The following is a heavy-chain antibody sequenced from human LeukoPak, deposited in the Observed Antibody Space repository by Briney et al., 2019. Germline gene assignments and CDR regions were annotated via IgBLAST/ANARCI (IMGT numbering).Heavy chain of an antibody. CDR2: MNPNSGNT. Sequence: GASVKVSCKASGGTFSSYAINWVRQATGQGLEWMGWMNPNSGNTGYAQKFQGRVTMTRNTSISTAYMELSSLRSEDTAVYYCARRSRRVIGYYGSGSYSGLFDYWGQGTLVTVSS. J-gene: IGHJ4*02. CDR3: ARRSRRVIGYYGSGSYSGLFDY. D-gene: IGHD3-10*01. CDR1: GGTFSSYA. V-gene: IGHV1-8*02.